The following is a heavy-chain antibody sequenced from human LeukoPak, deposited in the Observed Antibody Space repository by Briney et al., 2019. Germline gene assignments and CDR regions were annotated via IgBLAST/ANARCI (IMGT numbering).Heavy chain of an antibody. V-gene: IGHV3-30*18. CDR3: AKVGICSSTSCSDY. CDR2: ISYDGSNK. Sequence: GRSLRLSCAASKFTFSSYGIHWVRQAPGKGLEWVAVISYDGSNKYYADSVKGRFTISRDNSKNTLYLQMNSLRAEDTAVYYCAKVGICSSTSCSDYWGQGTLVTVSS. D-gene: IGHD2-2*01. CDR1: KFTFSSYG. J-gene: IGHJ4*02.